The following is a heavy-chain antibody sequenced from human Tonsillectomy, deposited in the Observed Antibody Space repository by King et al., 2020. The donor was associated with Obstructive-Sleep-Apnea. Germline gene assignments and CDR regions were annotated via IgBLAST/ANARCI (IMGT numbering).Heavy chain of an antibody. CDR3: ARYRAHYYGSGSYYFHDY. D-gene: IGHD3-10*01. Sequence: VQLVESGGGLVQPGGSLRLSCAAPGFMFRSHWMSWVRQAPGKGLEWVANIKHDGGETYYVDSVKGRFTISRDNAKNSLYLQTNSLRAEDTAVYYCARYRAHYYGSGSYYFHDYWGQGTLVTVSS. CDR1: GFMFRSHW. V-gene: IGHV3-7*01. J-gene: IGHJ4*02. CDR2: IKHDGGET.